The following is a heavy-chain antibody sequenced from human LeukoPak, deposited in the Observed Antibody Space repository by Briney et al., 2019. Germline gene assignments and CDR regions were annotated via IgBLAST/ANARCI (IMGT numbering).Heavy chain of an antibody. CDR3: AKNYPGWELLTYFDY. V-gene: IGHV3-23*01. CDR2: ISGSGGST. J-gene: IGHJ4*02. D-gene: IGHD1-26*01. CDR1: GFTFSSYA. Sequence: GGSLRLSCAASGFTFSSYAMSWVRQAPGKGLEWVSAISGSGGSTYYADSVKGRFTISRDNSKNTLHLQMNSLRAEDTAIYYCAKNYPGWELLTYFDYWGQGTLVTVSS.